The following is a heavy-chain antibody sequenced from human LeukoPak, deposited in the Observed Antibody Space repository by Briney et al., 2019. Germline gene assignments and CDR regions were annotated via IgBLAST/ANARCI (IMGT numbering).Heavy chain of an antibody. CDR3: TRDRGMYYYGSGSINY. CDR1: GFTFGDYA. CDR2: IRSKAYGGTT. Sequence: GGSLRLSCTASGFTFGDYAMSWFRQAPGKGLEWVGFIRSKAYGGTTEYVASVKGRFTISRDDSKSIAYLRMNSLKTEDTAVYYCTRDRGMYYYGSGSINYWGQGTLVTVSS. J-gene: IGHJ4*02. D-gene: IGHD3-10*01. V-gene: IGHV3-49*03.